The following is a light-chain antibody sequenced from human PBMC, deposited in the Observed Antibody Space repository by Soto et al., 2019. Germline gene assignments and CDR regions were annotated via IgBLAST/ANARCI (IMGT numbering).Light chain of an antibody. CDR2: KAS. J-gene: IGKJ1*01. Sequence: DIQMTQSPSTLSASVGDRVTITCRASQSISSWLAWYQQKPGKAPKLLIYKASSLESGVPSRFSGSGSGTEFTLTISSLQPADFATYYCQQYHSYSRTFGQGTKVEIK. CDR1: QSISSW. CDR3: QQYHSYSRT. V-gene: IGKV1-5*03.